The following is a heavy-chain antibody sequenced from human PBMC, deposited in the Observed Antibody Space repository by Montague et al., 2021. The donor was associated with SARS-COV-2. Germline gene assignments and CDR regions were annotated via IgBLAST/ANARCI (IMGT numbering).Heavy chain of an antibody. CDR1: GGSSSFVL. V-gene: IGHV4-34*01. CDR3: ARGTEVAWEVLYS. Sequence: SETLSLTCAVNGGSSSFVLDPWFRHTPGKTLEWICVVSHCCDTHXNPSLKSGVTMSVDTSSYRNSRILNSITAADKAVYYCARGTEVAWEVLYSWGQGTPVTVSS. CDR2: VSHCCDT. J-gene: IGHJ4*02. D-gene: IGHD1-26*01.